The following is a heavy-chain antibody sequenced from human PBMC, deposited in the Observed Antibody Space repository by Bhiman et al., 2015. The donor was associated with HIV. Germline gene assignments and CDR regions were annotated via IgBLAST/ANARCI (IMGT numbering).Heavy chain of an antibody. CDR2: ISNEGEI. V-gene: IGHV3-30*04. CDR3: AGPGGDFWSGSYTGGAMDV. D-gene: IGHD3-3*01. J-gene: IGHJ6*03. Sequence: QVQLVESGGGVVQPGRSLRLSCTASGFTFTTFAMHWVRQAPGKGLEWVASISNEGEIKAHYADFVRGRFTISRDNSGNTVHLQMNSLRAEDTAVYYCAGPGGDFWSGSYTGGAMDVWGKGTTVTVSS. CDR1: GFTFTTFA.